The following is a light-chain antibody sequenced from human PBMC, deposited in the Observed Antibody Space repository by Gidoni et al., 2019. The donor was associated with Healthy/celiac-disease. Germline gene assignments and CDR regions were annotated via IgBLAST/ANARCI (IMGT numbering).Light chain of an antibody. CDR1: QDISNY. CDR2: YAS. J-gene: IGKJ4*01. CDR3: QQSDNLPLT. Sequence: DIQRTQSPSSLSASVGDSVTITCQARQDISNYLNWYQQKPGKAPKLLIYYASNLDTGVPSRFSGSGSGTDFTLTISSLQPEDIATYYCQQSDNLPLTFGGGTKVEIK. V-gene: IGKV1-33*01.